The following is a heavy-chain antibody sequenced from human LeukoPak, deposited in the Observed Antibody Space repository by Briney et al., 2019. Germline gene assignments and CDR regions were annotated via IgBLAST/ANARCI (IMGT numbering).Heavy chain of an antibody. CDR2: INPNSGGT. V-gene: IGHV1-2*02. Sequence: AAVKVSCKAAGYTFTGYYMHWVRQAPGQGLEWMGWINPNSGGTNYAQKFQGRVTMTRDTSISTAYMELSRLRSDDTAVYYCARDDGGYYHDAFDIWGQGTMVSVSS. CDR3: ARDDGGYYHDAFDI. J-gene: IGHJ3*02. CDR1: GYTFTGYY. D-gene: IGHD3-22*01.